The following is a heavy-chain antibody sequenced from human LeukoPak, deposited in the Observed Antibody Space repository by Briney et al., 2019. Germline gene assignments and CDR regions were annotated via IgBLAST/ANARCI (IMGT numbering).Heavy chain of an antibody. J-gene: IGHJ4*02. D-gene: IGHD4-17*01. CDR2: IRGDRST. CDR3: ARRRGGYGDGDFDY. Sequence: GGALRLSCAASGFTVSSTSIIWVRQAPGEGLECVSYIRGDRSTEYAEYVKGRFTISRDDSKNTVYLQMNSLRVEDTSVYYCARRRGGYGDGDFDYWGQGTLVTVSS. V-gene: IGHV3-66*04. CDR1: GFTVSSTS.